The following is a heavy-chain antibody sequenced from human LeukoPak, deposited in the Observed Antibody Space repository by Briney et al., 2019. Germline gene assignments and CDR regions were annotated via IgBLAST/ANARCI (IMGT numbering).Heavy chain of an antibody. V-gene: IGHV1-69*13. D-gene: IGHD2-15*01. CDR3: ARAAGRNNWFDP. Sequence: GASVKVSCKASRGTFSNYAISWVRQAPGQGLEWMGGIIPIFGTANYAQKLQGRVTITADESTSTAYMELSSLRSDDTAVYYCARAAGRNNWFDPWGQGTLVTVSS. J-gene: IGHJ5*02. CDR2: IIPIFGTA. CDR1: RGTFSNYA.